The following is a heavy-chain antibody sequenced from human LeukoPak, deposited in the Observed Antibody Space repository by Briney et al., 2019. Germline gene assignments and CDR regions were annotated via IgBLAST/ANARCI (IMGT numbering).Heavy chain of an antibody. Sequence: PGGSLRLSCAASGFTFSSYAMSWVRQAPGKGLEWVSAISGSGGSTYYADSVKGRFTISRDNSKNTLYLQMNSLRAEDTAVYYCAKSPNYDFWSDLFDYWGQGTLVTVSS. J-gene: IGHJ4*02. CDR3: AKSPNYDFWSDLFDY. V-gene: IGHV3-23*01. CDR2: ISGSGGST. CDR1: GFTFSSYA. D-gene: IGHD3-3*01.